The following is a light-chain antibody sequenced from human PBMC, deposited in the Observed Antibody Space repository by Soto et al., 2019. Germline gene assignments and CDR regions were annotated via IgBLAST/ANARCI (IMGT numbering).Light chain of an antibody. Sequence: DIVMTQAPDALAVSLGERATINCKSSQSVLYSSNNKNYLAWYKQKPGQPPKLFISWASTRESGVPDRFSGSGSGTNFTLNISSLQAEDVAVYYCQQYYTTLITFGQGTRLEIK. CDR2: WAS. V-gene: IGKV4-1*01. J-gene: IGKJ5*01. CDR1: QSVLYSSNNKNY. CDR3: QQYYTTLIT.